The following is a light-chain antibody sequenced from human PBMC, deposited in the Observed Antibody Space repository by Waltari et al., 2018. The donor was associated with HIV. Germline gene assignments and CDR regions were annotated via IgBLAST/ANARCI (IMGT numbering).Light chain of an antibody. CDR3: SSHAGSKVV. CDR2: DVI. V-gene: IGLV2-14*02. J-gene: IGLJ2*01. CDR1: SSNVGSDDL. Sequence: QSALTQPASVSGSPGQSITISCTGTSSNVGSDDLVSWYQQHPGEAPKLIIYDVIKRPPGFPDRFSGSKSGNTASLTVSGLQPEDEADYYCSSHAGSKVVFGGGTRLTVL.